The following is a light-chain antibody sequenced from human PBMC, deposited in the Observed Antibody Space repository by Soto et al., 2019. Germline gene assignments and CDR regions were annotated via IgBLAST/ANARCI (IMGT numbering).Light chain of an antibody. CDR3: QSYDSSLTSR. J-gene: IGLJ2*01. Sequence: QSALTQPPSVSGAPGQRVTISCTGSSSNIGAGFDVHWYQQLPGTAPKLLVAGNNNRPSGVPERFSASKSGTSASLAITGLQAEDEADYYCQSYDSSLTSRFGGGTQLTVL. CDR2: GNN. V-gene: IGLV1-40*01. CDR1: SSNIGAGFD.